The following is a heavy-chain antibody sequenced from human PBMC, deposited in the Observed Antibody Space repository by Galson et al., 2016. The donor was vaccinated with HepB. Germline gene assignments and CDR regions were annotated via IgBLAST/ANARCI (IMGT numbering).Heavy chain of an antibody. CDR1: GGSINGGGYS. CDR3: ARDRNSGAFDH. V-gene: IGHV4-30-2*01. CDR2: IYRSGTT. J-gene: IGHJ4*02. Sequence: TLSLTCTVSGGSINGGGYSWTRIRQPPGKGLEWIGYIYRSGTTYYNPSLKSRVSISVDRSNNQLSLKVNSVTAADTAVYFCARDRNSGAFDHWGQGTLVTVSS. D-gene: IGHD2-21*01.